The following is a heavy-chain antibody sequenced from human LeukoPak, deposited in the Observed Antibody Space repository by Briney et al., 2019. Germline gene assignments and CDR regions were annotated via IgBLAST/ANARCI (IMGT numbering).Heavy chain of an antibody. Sequence: PSETLSLTCGVSGFSISSGYYWGWIRQPPGKGLEWIGSIYHSGNTSYNPSLKSRVTISVDTSKNQFSLKLKFVTAADTAMYYCARDLWFGESRGGYWGQGTLVTVSS. CDR2: IYHSGNT. D-gene: IGHD3-10*01. J-gene: IGHJ4*02. CDR1: GFSISSGYY. V-gene: IGHV4-38-2*02. CDR3: ARDLWFGESRGGY.